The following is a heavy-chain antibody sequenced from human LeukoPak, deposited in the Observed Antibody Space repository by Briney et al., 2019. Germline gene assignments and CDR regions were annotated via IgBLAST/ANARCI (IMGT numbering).Heavy chain of an antibody. CDR1: GGTFSSYA. J-gene: IGHJ3*02. V-gene: IGHV1-69*05. CDR2: IIPIFGTA. Sequence: ASVKVSCXASGGTFSSYAISWVRLAPGQGLEWMGRIIPIFGTANYAQKFQGRVTITTDESTSTAYMELSSLRSEDTAVYYCASPLGQLEDDAFDIWGQGTMVTVSS. CDR3: ASPLGQLEDDAFDI. D-gene: IGHD1-1*01.